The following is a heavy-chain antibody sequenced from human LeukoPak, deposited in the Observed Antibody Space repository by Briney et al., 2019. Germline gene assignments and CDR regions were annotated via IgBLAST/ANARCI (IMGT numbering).Heavy chain of an antibody. CDR2: IYNSGST. Sequence: SETLSLTCTVSGGSISSSNYYWGWIRQPPGKGLEWIGYIYNSGSTNYNPSLKSRVTISVDTSKNQFSLKLSSVTAADTAVYYCARRPTVTTFFDYWGQGMLVTVSS. CDR3: ARRPTVTTFFDY. J-gene: IGHJ4*02. V-gene: IGHV4-61*05. CDR1: GGSISSSNYY. D-gene: IGHD4-17*01.